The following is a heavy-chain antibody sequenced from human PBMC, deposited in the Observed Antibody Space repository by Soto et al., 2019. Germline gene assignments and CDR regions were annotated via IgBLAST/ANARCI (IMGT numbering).Heavy chain of an antibody. D-gene: IGHD3-3*01. CDR2: IYYSGST. CDR3: AGRKFGPFDY. J-gene: IGHJ4*02. Sequence: SETLSLTCTVSGGSISSSSYYCGWIRQPPGKGLEWIGSIYYSGSTYYNPPLKSRVTISVDTSKNQFSLKLSSVTAADTAVYYCAGRKFGPFDYWGQGTLGTVS. CDR1: GGSISSSSYY. V-gene: IGHV4-39*01.